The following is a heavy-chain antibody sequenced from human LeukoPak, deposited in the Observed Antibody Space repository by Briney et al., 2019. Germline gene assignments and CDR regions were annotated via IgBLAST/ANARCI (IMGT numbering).Heavy chain of an antibody. V-gene: IGHV3-23*01. D-gene: IGHD3-10*01. J-gene: IGHJ4*02. CDR1: GFTFSSHA. Sequence: GGSLRLSCAASGFTFSSHAMSWVRQAPGQGLEWVSGVSGSGGSTYYADSVKGRFTISRDNSKNTLYLQMNSLRAEDTAVYYCARGDYYGSRGDYWGQGTLVTVSS. CDR2: VSGSGGST. CDR3: ARGDYYGSRGDY.